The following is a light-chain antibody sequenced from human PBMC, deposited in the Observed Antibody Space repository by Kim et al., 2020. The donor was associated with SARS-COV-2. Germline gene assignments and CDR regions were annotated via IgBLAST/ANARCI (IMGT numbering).Light chain of an antibody. CDR2: DAS. CDR3: QQYSNLSWT. CDR1: QSVSSSS. Sequence: SPGDRATLSCRATQSVSSSSLAWYQQRPGQAPRLLIYDASTRATGIPDRFSGSGSGTDFTLTISRLEPEDFAVYYCQQYSNLSWTFGQGTKVDIK. V-gene: IGKV3-20*01. J-gene: IGKJ1*01.